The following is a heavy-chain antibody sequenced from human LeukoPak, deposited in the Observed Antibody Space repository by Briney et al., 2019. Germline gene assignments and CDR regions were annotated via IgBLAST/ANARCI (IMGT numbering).Heavy chain of an antibody. CDR2: IYPGDSAT. J-gene: IGHJ5*02. Sequence: KSGESLKISCKGSGYIFTNYWIGWVRQMPGKGLELMGVIYPGDSATRYSPSFQGQVAISVDKSIRTAYLQWSSLKASDIAMYYCARLPYCGGDCYPNWFDTWGQGTLVTVSS. CDR1: GYIFTNYW. V-gene: IGHV5-51*01. CDR3: ARLPYCGGDCYPNWFDT. D-gene: IGHD2-21*02.